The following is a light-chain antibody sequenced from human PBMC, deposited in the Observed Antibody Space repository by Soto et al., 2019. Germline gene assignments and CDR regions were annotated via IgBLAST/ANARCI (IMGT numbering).Light chain of an antibody. V-gene: IGKV3-15*01. CDR2: GAF. J-gene: IGKJ1*01. CDR3: QQYNDWPLT. Sequence: EIVLTQSPVTLSLSPWERVTLSCRASQSVSSNLAWYQQKPGQAPSLLIYGAFTRATGIPARFSGTGSGTEFTLTISSLQSEDFALYYCQQYNDWPLTFGQGTKVDIK. CDR1: QSVSSN.